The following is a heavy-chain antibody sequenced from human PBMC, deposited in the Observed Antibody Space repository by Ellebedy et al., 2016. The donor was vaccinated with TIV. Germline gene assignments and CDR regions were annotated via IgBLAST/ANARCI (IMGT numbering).Heavy chain of an antibody. J-gene: IGHJ3*02. CDR2: ISYDGIHK. V-gene: IGHV3-30*18. CDR3: AKAYLIVGWNDAFDI. Sequence: GESLKISCAASGFTFSSYGMHWVRQAPGKGLEWLAVISYDGIHKYYADSVKGRFTISRDNSKNTLYLQINSLRGEDTAVYYCAKAYLIVGWNDAFDIWGQGTMVTVSS. D-gene: IGHD1-1*01. CDR1: GFTFSSYG.